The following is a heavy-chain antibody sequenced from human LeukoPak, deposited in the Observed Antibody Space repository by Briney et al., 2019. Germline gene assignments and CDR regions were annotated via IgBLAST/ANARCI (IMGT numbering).Heavy chain of an antibody. D-gene: IGHD4-17*01. V-gene: IGHV3-7*01. J-gene: IGHJ4*02. CDR3: VRGARITTGVDY. CDR2: ITPLGGDK. Sequence: GGCLRLSCAGSGVTFNDYWMSWGRQAPGRGREWGANITPLGGDKFYVDSVRGRFTISRDNAKTSVYLQMDSLRAEDTAIYYCVRGARITTGVDYWGQGTLVTVSS. CDR1: GVTFNDYW.